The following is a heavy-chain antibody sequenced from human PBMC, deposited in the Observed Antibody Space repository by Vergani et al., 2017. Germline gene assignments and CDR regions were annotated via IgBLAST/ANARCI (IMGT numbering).Heavy chain of an antibody. CDR1: GFMFSNYW. D-gene: IGHD6-13*01. CDR2: IKRDGSEK. V-gene: IGHV3-7*01. CDR3: ARDSMAAAAGYYYYYYGMDV. J-gene: IGHJ6*02. Sequence: EVQLVESGGGLVQPGGSLRLSCAASGFMFSNYWMNWVRQVPGKGLEWVAHIKRDGSEKYYVDSVKGRFAISRDNAKNSLGLQMNTPSAEETAVYYCARDSMAAAAGYYYYYYGMDVGGQGTTVTVSS.